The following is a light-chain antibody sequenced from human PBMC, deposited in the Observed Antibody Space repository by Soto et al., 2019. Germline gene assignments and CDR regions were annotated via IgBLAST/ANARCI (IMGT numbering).Light chain of an antibody. CDR3: QQRSNWPIT. Sequence: EIVLTQSPATLSLSPGESATLSCRASQSVSSDLAWYQQKPGQAPRLLIYDASNRATGIPARFSGSGSGTDFTLTISSLEPEDFAVYYCQQRSNWPITFGQGTRLEIK. CDR1: QSVSSD. V-gene: IGKV3-11*01. CDR2: DAS. J-gene: IGKJ5*01.